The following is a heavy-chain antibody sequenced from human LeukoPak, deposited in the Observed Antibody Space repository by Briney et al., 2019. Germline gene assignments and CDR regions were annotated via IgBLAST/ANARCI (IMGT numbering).Heavy chain of an antibody. J-gene: IGHJ4*02. CDR1: GDTFSSYA. V-gene: IGHV1-69*13. CDR2: IIPIFGTA. Sequence: ASVKVSCKASGDTFSSYAISWVRQAPGQGLEWMGGIIPIFGTANYAQKFQGRVTTTADESTSTAYMELSSLRSEDTAVYYCARDRPRSSGWVFDYWGQGTLVTVSS. D-gene: IGHD6-19*01. CDR3: ARDRPRSSGWVFDY.